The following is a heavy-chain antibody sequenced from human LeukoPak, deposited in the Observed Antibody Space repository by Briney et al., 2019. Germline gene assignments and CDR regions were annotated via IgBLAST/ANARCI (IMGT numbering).Heavy chain of an antibody. J-gene: IGHJ3*02. CDR1: GGSISSYY. CDR3: AAETAFHAFDI. V-gene: IGHV4-59*01. Sequence: SETLSLTCTVSGGSISSYYWSWIRQPPGKGLEWIGYIYYSGSTSYNPSLKSRVTISVDTSKNQFSLKLSSVTAADTAVYYCAAETAFHAFDIWGQGTMVTVSS. D-gene: IGHD5-18*01. CDR2: IYYSGST.